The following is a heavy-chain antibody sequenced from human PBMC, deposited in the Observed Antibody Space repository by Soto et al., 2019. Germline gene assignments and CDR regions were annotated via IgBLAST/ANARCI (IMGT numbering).Heavy chain of an antibody. Sequence: ESLSLTCAVSGYSISSGYYWGWIRQPPGKGLEWIGSIYHSGSTYYNPSLKSRVTISVDTSKKQFSLKLSSVTAADTAVYYCARARDGRLDYWGQGTPVTVYS. V-gene: IGHV4-38-2*01. CDR1: GYSISSGYY. J-gene: IGHJ4*02. CDR2: IYHSGST. CDR3: ARARDGRLDY.